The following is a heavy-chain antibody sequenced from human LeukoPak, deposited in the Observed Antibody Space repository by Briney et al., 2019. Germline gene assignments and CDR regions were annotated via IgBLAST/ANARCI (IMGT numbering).Heavy chain of an antibody. J-gene: IGHJ5*02. CDR3: ALHVNWFDP. CDR2: IYYSGST. V-gene: IGHV4-61*03. Sequence: PSETLSLTCTVSGGSISSSSYYWSWIRQPPGKGLEWIGYIYYSGSTNYNPSLKGRVTISIDTSNNHFSLKVTSVTAADTAVYYCALHVNWFDPWGQGILVTVSS. CDR1: GGSISSSSYY. D-gene: IGHD3-16*01.